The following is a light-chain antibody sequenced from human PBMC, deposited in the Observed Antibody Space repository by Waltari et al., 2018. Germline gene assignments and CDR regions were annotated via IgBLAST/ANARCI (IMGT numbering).Light chain of an antibody. CDR1: NSNIGSNT. Sequence: QSVLTQPPSASGTPGQRVTISCSGSNSNIGSNTVNWYQQVPGTAPKLLIYSNDQRPSGVPDRFSGSKCGTSASLAISGLQSEDEADYDGATWDDRLTGVVFGGGTKVTVL. V-gene: IGLV1-44*01. CDR3: ATWDDRLTGVV. CDR2: SND. J-gene: IGLJ2*01.